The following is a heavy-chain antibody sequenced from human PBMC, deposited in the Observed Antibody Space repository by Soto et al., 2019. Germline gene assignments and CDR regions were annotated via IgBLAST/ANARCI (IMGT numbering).Heavy chain of an antibody. CDR2: IYYSGST. Sequence: SETLSLTCTVSGGSISSGDYYWSWIRQPPGKGLEWIGYIYYSGSTYYNPSLKSRVTISVDTSKNQFSLKLSSVTAADTAVYYCARAVDYYDSSGYLDYWGQGTLVTVSS. CDR3: ARAVDYYDSSGYLDY. V-gene: IGHV4-30-4*01. J-gene: IGHJ4*02. D-gene: IGHD3-22*01. CDR1: GGSISSGDYY.